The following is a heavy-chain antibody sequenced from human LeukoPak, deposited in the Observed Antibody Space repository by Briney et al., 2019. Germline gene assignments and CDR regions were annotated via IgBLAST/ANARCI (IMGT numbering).Heavy chain of an antibody. CDR1: GFTFDDFA. Sequence: GGSLRLSCAASGFTFDDFAMHWVRQAPGKGLEWVSGISWNSGSIGYADSVKGRFTISRDNAKNSLYLQMNSLRAEDTALYYCAEEGRYNNRGIFDYWGQGTLVTVSS. CDR2: ISWNSGSI. J-gene: IGHJ4*02. V-gene: IGHV3-9*01. CDR3: AEEGRYNNRGIFDY. D-gene: IGHD3-16*01.